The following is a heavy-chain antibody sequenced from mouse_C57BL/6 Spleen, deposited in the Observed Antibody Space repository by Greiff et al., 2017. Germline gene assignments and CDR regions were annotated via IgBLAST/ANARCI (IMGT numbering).Heavy chain of an antibody. V-gene: IGHV1-69*01. CDR2: IDPSDSYT. J-gene: IGHJ4*01. CDR3: ARERAPERDYAMDY. D-gene: IGHD3-1*01. Sequence: QVQLQQPGAELVMPGASVKLSCKASGYTFTSYWMHWVKQRPGQGLEWIGEIDPSDSYTNYNQKFKGKSTLTVDKSSSTAYMQLSSLTSEDSAVYCCARERAPERDYAMDYGGQGTSVTVSA. CDR1: GYTFTSYW.